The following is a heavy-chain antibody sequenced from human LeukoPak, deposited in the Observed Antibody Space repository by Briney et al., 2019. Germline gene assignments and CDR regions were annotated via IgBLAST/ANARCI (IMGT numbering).Heavy chain of an antibody. V-gene: IGHV4-30-4*08. CDR2: INHSGST. Sequence: SQTLSLTCTLSGGSISSGDYYWSWIRPPPGKGREWIGEINHSGSTNYNPSLKSRVPISVDTSKNQFSLKLSSVPAADTAVYYCARAMPDCSSTSCYSVWGQGTLVTVSS. J-gene: IGHJ4*02. CDR3: ARAMPDCSSTSCYSV. CDR1: GGSISSGDYY. D-gene: IGHD2-2*01.